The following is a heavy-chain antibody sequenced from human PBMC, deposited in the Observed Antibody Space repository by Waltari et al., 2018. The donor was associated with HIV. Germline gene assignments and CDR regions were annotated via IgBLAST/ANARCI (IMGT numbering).Heavy chain of an antibody. CDR3: ARVPGIGPADAFDI. D-gene: IGHD3-10*01. V-gene: IGHV3-33*01. CDR1: GFTFSSYG. J-gene: IGHJ3*02. Sequence: QVQLVESGGGVVQPGRSLRLSCAASGFTFSSYGMHWVRQAPGKGLEWVEVIWYDGSNKDYADSVKGRFTISRDNSKNTLYRQMNSLRAEDTAVYYCARVPGIGPADAFDIWGQGTMVTVSS. CDR2: IWYDGSNK.